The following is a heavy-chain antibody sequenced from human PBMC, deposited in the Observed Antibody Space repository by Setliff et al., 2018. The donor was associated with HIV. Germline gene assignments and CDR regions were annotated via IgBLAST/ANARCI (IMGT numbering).Heavy chain of an antibody. V-gene: IGHV5-51*01. D-gene: IGHD4-17*01. J-gene: IGHJ1*01. Sequence: PGESLKISCKGSRYSFTNYWTGWVRQMPGKGLEWMGIIYPGDSDIRYSPSFQGQVTIPAHKSITTAYLQWRSLKASDTAMYYCATSDYGGNSGHFQHWGQGTLVTVSS. CDR2: IYPGDSDI. CDR3: ATSDYGGNSGHFQH. CDR1: RYSFTNYW.